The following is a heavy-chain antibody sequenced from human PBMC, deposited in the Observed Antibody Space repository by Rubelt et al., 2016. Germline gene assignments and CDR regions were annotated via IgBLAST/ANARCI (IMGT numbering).Heavy chain of an antibody. J-gene: IGHJ4*02. CDR2: IYHRGST. D-gene: IGHD5-18*01. CDR1: GYSISSGYY. V-gene: IGHV4-38-2*02. Sequence: QVQLQESGPGLVKPSETLSLTCTVSGYSISSGYYWGWIRQPPGKGLEWLGSIYHRGSTYYNPSLKSGVTISGDPSKSQFSRKLGSVTAADTAVYYCAILSVYSSVDYWGQGTLVTVSS. CDR3: AILSVYSSVDY.